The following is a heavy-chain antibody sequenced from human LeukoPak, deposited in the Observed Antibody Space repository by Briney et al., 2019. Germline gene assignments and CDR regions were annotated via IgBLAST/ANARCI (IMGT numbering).Heavy chain of an antibody. V-gene: IGHV4-31*03. D-gene: IGHD4-11*01. CDR3: ARIDYSKGLCLDY. Sequence: PSETLSLTCTVSGVSISSGDFYWSWIRQHPEKGLEWIGYIYDSGSTNYNPSLKSRVTISVDTSKNQFSLKLSSVTAADTAVYYCARIDYSKGLCLDYWGQGTLVTVSS. CDR2: IYDSGST. CDR1: GVSISSGDFY. J-gene: IGHJ4*02.